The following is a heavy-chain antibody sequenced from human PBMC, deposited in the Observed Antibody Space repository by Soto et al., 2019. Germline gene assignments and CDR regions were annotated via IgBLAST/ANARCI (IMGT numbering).Heavy chain of an antibody. V-gene: IGHV3-30-3*01. Sequence: GGSLRLSCAASEFTFSKFDMHWVRQAPGKGLEWVAVISYDGNNKYYADSVKGRFSISRDNSKNTLSLQINSLRDEDTAIYYCARDMAHYDFWGHNQRGMEVWGQGTTVTVSS. D-gene: IGHD3-3*01. CDR3: ARDMAHYDFWGHNQRGMEV. J-gene: IGHJ6*02. CDR2: ISYDGNNK. CDR1: EFTFSKFD.